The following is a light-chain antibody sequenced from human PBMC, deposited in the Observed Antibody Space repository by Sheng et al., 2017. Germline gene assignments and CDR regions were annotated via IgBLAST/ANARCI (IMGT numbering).Light chain of an antibody. Sequence: EIVLSQSPGTLSLSPGERATLSCRASQSVSSSYLAWYQQKPGQAPRLLIYGASRRATDIPDRFSGSGSGTDFTLTISRLEPEDFAVYYCQHYGSLQPLTFGPGTKVDIK. CDR1: QSVSSSY. J-gene: IGKJ3*01. V-gene: IGKV3-20*01. CDR3: QHYGSLQPLT. CDR2: GAS.